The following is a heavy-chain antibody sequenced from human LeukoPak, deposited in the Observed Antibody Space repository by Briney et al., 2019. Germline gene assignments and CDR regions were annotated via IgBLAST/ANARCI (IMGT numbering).Heavy chain of an antibody. CDR3: AREAPYGDAFDI. D-gene: IGHD4-17*01. J-gene: IGHJ3*02. Sequence: SETLSLTCTVSGGSISSYYWSWIRQPPGKGLEWIGYTYYSGSTNYNPSLKSRVTISVDTSKNQFSLKLSSVTAADTAVYYCAREAPYGDAFDIWGQGTMVTVSS. V-gene: IGHV4-59*01. CDR2: TYYSGST. CDR1: GGSISSYY.